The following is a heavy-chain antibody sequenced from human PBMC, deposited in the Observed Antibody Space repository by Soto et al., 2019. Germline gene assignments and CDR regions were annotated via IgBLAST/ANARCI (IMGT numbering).Heavy chain of an antibody. J-gene: IGHJ4*02. CDR3: ARDWDSSSLDY. CDR1: GFTFSSYA. Sequence: QVQLVESGGGVVQPGRSLRLSCAASGFTFSSYAMHWVRQAPGKGLEWVAVISYDGSNKYYADSLKGRFTISRDNSKNTLYLQMNSLRAEDTAVYYCARDWDSSSLDYWGQGTLVTVSS. D-gene: IGHD6-13*01. V-gene: IGHV3-30-3*01. CDR2: ISYDGSNK.